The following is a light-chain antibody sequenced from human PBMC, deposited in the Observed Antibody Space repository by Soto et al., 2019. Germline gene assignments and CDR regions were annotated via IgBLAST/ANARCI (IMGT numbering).Light chain of an antibody. J-gene: IGKJ1*01. Sequence: DSQMTQSPSTLSASVGDRVTITCRASQSISSWLAWYQQKPGKAPKRLLYKASSLESGVPSRFSGSGSGTDFTLTISSRQPDDFATYYCQQYNSYWTFGQGTKVEIK. CDR2: KAS. V-gene: IGKV1-5*03. CDR1: QSISSW. CDR3: QQYNSYWT.